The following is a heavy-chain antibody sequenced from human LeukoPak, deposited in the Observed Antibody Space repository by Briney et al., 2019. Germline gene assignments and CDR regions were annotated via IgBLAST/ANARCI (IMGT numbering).Heavy chain of an antibody. CDR2: IKSKTDGGTT. CDR3: TSDLWVLTGYLGY. J-gene: IGHJ4*02. Sequence: GGSLRLSCAASGFTFSNAWMSWVRQAPGKGLEWVGRIKSKTDGGTTDYAAPVKGRFTISRDDSKNTLYLQMNSPKTEDTAVYYCTSDLWVLTGYLGYWGQETLVTVSS. CDR1: GFTFSNAW. V-gene: IGHV3-15*01. D-gene: IGHD3-9*01.